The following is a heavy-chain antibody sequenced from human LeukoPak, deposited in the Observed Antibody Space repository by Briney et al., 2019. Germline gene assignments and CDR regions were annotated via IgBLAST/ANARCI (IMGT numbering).Heavy chain of an antibody. CDR3: ARVRGYYDSSGYYYAG. D-gene: IGHD3-22*01. CDR2: INPYNGNT. Sequence: GASVKVSCKASGYTFTSYGISWVRQAPGQGLEWMGWINPYNGNTNYAQKLQGRVTMTTDTSTSTAYMELRSLRSDDTAVYYCARVRGYYDSSGYYYAGWGQGTLVTVSS. J-gene: IGHJ4*02. V-gene: IGHV1-18*01. CDR1: GYTFTSYG.